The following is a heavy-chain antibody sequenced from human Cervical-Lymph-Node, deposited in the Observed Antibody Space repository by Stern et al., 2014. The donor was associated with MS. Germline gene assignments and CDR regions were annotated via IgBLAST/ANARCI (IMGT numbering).Heavy chain of an antibody. CDR1: GFTFSDHY. D-gene: IGHD2-2*01. CDR3: ARSIGPAAISY. V-gene: IGHV3-11*01. CDR2: ISRSGSSK. Sequence: QLVESGGGLVKPGGSLRLSCAASGFTFSDHYMNWIRQAPGKGLEWVSCISRSGSSKSYADSVKGRFTVSRDNAKNSLFLQMNSLRAEDTAVYYCARSIGPAAISYWGQGSLLTVSS. J-gene: IGHJ4*02.